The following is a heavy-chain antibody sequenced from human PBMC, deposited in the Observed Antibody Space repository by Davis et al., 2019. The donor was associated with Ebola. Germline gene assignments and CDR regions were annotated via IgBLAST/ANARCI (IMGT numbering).Heavy chain of an antibody. CDR3: ARGNGYYTRDFDY. CDR2: INHSGST. V-gene: IGHV4-34*01. CDR1: GWSFSGYY. Sequence: MPSETLSLTCAVYGWSFSGYYRSWIRQPPGKGLEWIGEINHSGSTNYTPSLKSRVTISVDTSKNQFSLKLSSVTAADTAVYYCARGNGYYTRDFDYWGQGTLVTVSS. J-gene: IGHJ4*02. D-gene: IGHD3-3*01.